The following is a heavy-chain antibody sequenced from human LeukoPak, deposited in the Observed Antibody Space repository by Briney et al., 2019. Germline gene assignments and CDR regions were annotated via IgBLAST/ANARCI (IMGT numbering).Heavy chain of an antibody. J-gene: IGHJ4*02. CDR1: GDSISGGSYY. CDR2: IYTTGTT. V-gene: IGHV4-61*02. CDR3: ARGPRYSSGWYVY. Sequence: SQTLSLTCIVSGDSISGGSYYWSWIRQPAGKGLEWIGRIYTTGTTNYNPSLKSRVTISIDTSKNQFSLKLSSVTVADTAVYYCARGPRYSSGWYVYWGQGTLVTVSS. D-gene: IGHD6-19*01.